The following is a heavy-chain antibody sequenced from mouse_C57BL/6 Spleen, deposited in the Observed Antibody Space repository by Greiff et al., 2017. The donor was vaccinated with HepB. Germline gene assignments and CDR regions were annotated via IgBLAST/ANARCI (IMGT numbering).Heavy chain of an antibody. V-gene: IGHV5-6*02. Sequence: DVKLVESGGDLVKPGGSLKLSCAASGFTFSSYGMSWVRQTPDKRLEWVATISSGGSYTYYPDSVKGRFTISRDNAKNTLYLQMSSLKSEDTAMYYCARLRQDAMDYWGQGTSVTVSS. CDR3: ARLRQDAMDY. CDR2: ISSGGSYT. CDR1: GFTFSSYG. J-gene: IGHJ4*01.